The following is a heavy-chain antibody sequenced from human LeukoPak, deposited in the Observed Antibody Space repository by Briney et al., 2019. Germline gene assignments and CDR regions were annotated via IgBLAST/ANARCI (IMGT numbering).Heavy chain of an antibody. V-gene: IGHV3-23*01. CDR1: GFTFSSYA. CDR3: AKGDRGMAFFDS. CDR2: ITASGSST. D-gene: IGHD2-15*01. Sequence: PGGSLRLSCAASGFTFSSYAIHWIRQAPGKGLEWVAAITASGSSTYYADSVKGRVTISRDNFEDTLYLQMNSLRAEDTAVYYCAKGDRGMAFFDSWGQGTLVTVSS. J-gene: IGHJ4*02.